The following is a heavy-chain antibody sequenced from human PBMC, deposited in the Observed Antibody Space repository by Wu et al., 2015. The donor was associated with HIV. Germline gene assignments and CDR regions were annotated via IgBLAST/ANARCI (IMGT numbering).Heavy chain of an antibody. CDR3: ARSPHKADSSAPNFDP. CDR2: INPNRGGT. D-gene: IGHD3-22*01. Sequence: QVHLVQFGGEVKKPGSSVKVTCKASGDGFTSYAVSWVRQAPGQGLEWMGGINPNRGGTKYAQKFQGRVTFTTDESKSTVYMELSSLRSDDTAVYYCARSPHKADSSAPNFDPWGQGTLVTVSS. V-gene: IGHV1-69*05. J-gene: IGHJ5*02. CDR1: GDGFTSYA.